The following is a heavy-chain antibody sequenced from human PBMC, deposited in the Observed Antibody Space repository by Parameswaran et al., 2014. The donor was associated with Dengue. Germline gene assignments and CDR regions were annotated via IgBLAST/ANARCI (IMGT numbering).Heavy chain of an antibody. CDR3: AKDRGPSIMVRGVPGYYYYGMDV. D-gene: IGHD3-10*01. V-gene: IGHV3-30*18. CDR2: IAFDGRNK. J-gene: IGHJ6*02. Sequence: GLEWVAVIAFDGRNKYFADSVKGRFTISRDNSKNTLYLQMNSLRGEDTAVYYCAKDRGPSIMVRGVPGYYYYGMDVWGQGTTVTVS.